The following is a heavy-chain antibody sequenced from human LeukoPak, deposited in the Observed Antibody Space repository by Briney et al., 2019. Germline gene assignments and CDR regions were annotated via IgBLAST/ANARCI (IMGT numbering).Heavy chain of an antibody. V-gene: IGHV1-18*01. CDR1: GYTFTSYG. D-gene: IGHD6-13*01. CDR3: ARDGRGHWDTSRWYLGNWFDP. CDR2: ISTYDANT. Sequence: GASVKVSCKASGYTFTSYGINWVRQAPGQGLEWMGWISTYDANTEYAQKLQGRVTMTTDTSTSTAYMEVRSLRSDDTAVYYCARDGRGHWDTSRWYLGNWFDPWGQGNPGHRLL. J-gene: IGHJ5*02.